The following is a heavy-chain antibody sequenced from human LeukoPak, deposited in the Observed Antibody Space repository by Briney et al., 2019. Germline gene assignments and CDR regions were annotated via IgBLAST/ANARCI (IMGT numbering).Heavy chain of an antibody. V-gene: IGHV1-2*02. CDR1: GYTFTGYY. Sequence: ASVKVSCKASGYTFTGYYMHWVRQAPGQGLEWMGWINPNSGGTNYAQKFQGRVTMARDTSTSTAYMELSRLRSDDTAVYYCARHLGEPHDYFYYYMDVWGKGTTVTVSS. J-gene: IGHJ6*03. CDR3: ARHLGEPHDYFYYYMDV. CDR2: INPNSGGT.